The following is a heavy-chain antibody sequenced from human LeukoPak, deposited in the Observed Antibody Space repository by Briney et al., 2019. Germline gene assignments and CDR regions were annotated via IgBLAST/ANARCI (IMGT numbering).Heavy chain of an antibody. Sequence: ASVKVSCKASGYTFTRYGITWVRQAPGQGLEWMTWISAYNGNTDYAQKLQGRVTMTTDTSTTTVYMELRSLTSDDTAVYYCARGRENWFDPWGQGTLVTVSS. CDR1: GYTFTRYG. CDR2: ISAYNGNT. V-gene: IGHV1-18*01. CDR3: ARGRENWFDP. J-gene: IGHJ5*02.